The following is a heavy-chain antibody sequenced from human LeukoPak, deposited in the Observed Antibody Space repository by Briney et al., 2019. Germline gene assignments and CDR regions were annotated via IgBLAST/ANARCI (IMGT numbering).Heavy chain of an antibody. J-gene: IGHJ4*02. D-gene: IGHD3/OR15-3a*01. V-gene: IGHV4-34*01. CDR3: AIDYMTGTGNAGGY. CDR1: GGSFSAYY. CDR2: INHSGTT. Sequence: SETLSLTCAVYGGSFSAYYWSWIRQSPGKGLEWIGEINHSGTTVYNPSLKSRVTLSVDPSKKQFSLKLNSVTAADTAVYYCAIDYMTGTGNAGGYWGQGTLVTVSS.